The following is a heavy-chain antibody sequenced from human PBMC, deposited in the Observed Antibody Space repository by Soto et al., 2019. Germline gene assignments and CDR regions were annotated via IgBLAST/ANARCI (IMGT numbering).Heavy chain of an antibody. CDR2: ISYDGSNK. CDR3: AKDTVVAARNDGMDV. D-gene: IGHD2-15*01. CDR1: GFTFRSYG. V-gene: IGHV3-30*18. Sequence: AGGSLRLSCAASGFTFRSYGMHWVRQAPGKGLEWVAVISYDGSNKYYADSVKGRFTISRDNSKNTLYLQMNSLRAEDTAVYYCAKDTVVAARNDGMDVWGQGTTVTVSS. J-gene: IGHJ6*02.